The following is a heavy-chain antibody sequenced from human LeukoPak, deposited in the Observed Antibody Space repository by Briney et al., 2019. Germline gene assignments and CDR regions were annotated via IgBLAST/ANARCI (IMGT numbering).Heavy chain of an antibody. J-gene: IGHJ3*02. CDR1: GYTFTGYY. CDR2: INPNSGGT. D-gene: IGHD4-17*01. CDR3: ARENYGDYAPGAFDI. V-gene: IGHV1-2*02. Sequence: APVKVSCKASGYTFTGYYMHWVRQALGQGLEWMGWINPNSGGTNYAQKFQGRVTMTRDTSISTAYMGLSRLRSDDTAVYYCARENYGDYAPGAFDIWGQGTMVTVSS.